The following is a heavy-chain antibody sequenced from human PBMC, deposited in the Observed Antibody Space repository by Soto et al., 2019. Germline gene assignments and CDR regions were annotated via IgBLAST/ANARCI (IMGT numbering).Heavy chain of an antibody. D-gene: IGHD5-12*01. Sequence: QVQLAQSGGEVKKLGASLKVSCKASGYTFTNYGISWVRQAPGQGLEWMGWISPYNGHTNSAQKFQDRMSMTTDTSPAPTYMELRSLRTDDTAVYYCARDHPFIVATMAIDFWGQGNLVSVSS. V-gene: IGHV1-18*01. CDR1: GYTFTNYG. CDR2: ISPYNGHT. CDR3: ARDHPFIVATMAIDF. J-gene: IGHJ4*02.